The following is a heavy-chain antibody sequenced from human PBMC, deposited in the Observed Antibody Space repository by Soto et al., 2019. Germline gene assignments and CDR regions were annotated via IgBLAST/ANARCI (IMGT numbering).Heavy chain of an antibody. CDR1: GYTFTSYG. D-gene: IGHD3-3*01. V-gene: IGHV1-18*01. CDR3: ARGEYDFWSGYYTPPNLDY. J-gene: IGHJ4*02. CDR2: ISAYNGNT. Sequence: ASVKVSCKASGYTFTSYGISWVRQAPGQGLEWMGWISAYNGNTNYAQKLQGRVTMTTDTSTSTAYMELRSLRPDDTAVYYCARGEYDFWSGYYTPPNLDYWGQGTLVTVSS.